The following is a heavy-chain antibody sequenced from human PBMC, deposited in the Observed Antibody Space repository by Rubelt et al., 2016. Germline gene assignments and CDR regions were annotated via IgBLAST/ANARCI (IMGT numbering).Heavy chain of an antibody. V-gene: IGHV4-39*01. J-gene: IGHJ4*02. Sequence: QLQLQESGPGLVKPSETLSLTCTVSGGSITSSSYYWGWIRQPPGKGLEWIGSIYYSGSPYYNPSLKSRVTISVDTSKNQFSLRLTSVTAADTAVYYCARVNRYSFDYWGQGTLVTGSS. CDR3: ARVNRYSFDY. CDR2: IYYSGSP. CDR1: GGSITSSSYY.